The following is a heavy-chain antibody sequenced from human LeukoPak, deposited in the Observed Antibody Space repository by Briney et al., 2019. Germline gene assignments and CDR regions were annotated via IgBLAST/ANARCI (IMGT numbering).Heavy chain of an antibody. Sequence: GGSLRLSCAASGFTFSSYAMHWVRQAPGKGLEWVAVISYDGSNKYYADSVKGRFTISRDNSKNTLYLQMNSLRAEDTAVYYCAKDGGWELPPTYFDYWGQGTLVTVSS. CDR3: AKDGGWELPPTYFDY. V-gene: IGHV3-30-3*01. CDR2: ISYDGSNK. J-gene: IGHJ4*02. CDR1: GFTFSSYA. D-gene: IGHD1-26*01.